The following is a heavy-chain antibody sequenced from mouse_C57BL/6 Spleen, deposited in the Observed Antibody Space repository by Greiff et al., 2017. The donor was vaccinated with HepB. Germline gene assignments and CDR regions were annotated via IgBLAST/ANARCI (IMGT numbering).Heavy chain of an antibody. D-gene: IGHD2-4*01. Sequence: QVQLKESGAELARPGASVKLSCKASGYTFTSYGISWVKQRTGQGLEWIGEIYPRSGNTYYNEKFKGKATLTADKSSSTAYMELRSLTSEDSAVYFCARRIYYDYDDAMDYWGQGTSVTVSS. CDR2: IYPRSGNT. V-gene: IGHV1-81*01. CDR1: GYTFTSYG. CDR3: ARRIYYDYDDAMDY. J-gene: IGHJ4*01.